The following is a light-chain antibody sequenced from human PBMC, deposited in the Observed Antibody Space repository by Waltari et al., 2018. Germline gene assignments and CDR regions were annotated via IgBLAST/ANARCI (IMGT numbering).Light chain of an antibody. J-gene: IGKJ1*01. CDR3: QQYYTTPWT. CDR2: WAS. Sequence: DIVMTQSPDSMAGSLGERATINCKSNQSVLYSSNNNNYLAWYQQKPRQPPKLLIYWASTRESGVPDRFSGSGSGTDFTLAISSLQAEDVAVYYCQQYYTTPWTFGQGTKVEI. V-gene: IGKV4-1*01. CDR1: QSVLYSSNNNNY.